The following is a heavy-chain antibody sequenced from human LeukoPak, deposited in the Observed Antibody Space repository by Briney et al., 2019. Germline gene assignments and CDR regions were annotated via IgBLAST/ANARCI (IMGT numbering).Heavy chain of an antibody. CDR2: IYHGGST. Sequence: SETLSLTCAVSGGSISSGGHSWVWIRQPPGKGLEWIGCIYHGGSTYYNPSLKSRVTISIDKSKNQFSLNLSSVTAADTAVYYCARALYYLDYWGQGTLVTVSS. CDR3: ARALYYLDY. CDR1: GGSISSGGHS. J-gene: IGHJ4*02. V-gene: IGHV4-30-2*01.